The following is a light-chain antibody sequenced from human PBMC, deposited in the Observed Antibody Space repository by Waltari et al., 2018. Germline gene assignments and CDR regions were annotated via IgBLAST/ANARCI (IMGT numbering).Light chain of an antibody. CDR2: DVR. Sequence: QSALTQPASVSGSPGQSVTVSCTGSTPDVGCFHYVSSYQQHPGNVPKLMIYDVRQRPTGVSDRFSASRSGNTASLTISGLQPEDEADYYCCSYAGRSTWVCGTWTKLTVL. V-gene: IGLV2-23*02. CDR3: CSYAGRSTWV. J-gene: IGLJ3*02. CDR1: TPDVGCFHY.